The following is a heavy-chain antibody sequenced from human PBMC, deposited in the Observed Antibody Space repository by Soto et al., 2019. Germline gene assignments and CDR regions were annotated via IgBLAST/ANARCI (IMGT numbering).Heavy chain of an antibody. D-gene: IGHD3-3*01. V-gene: IGHV1-69*12. CDR1: GGTFSSYA. Sequence: QVQLVQSGAEVKKPGSSMKVSCKASGGTFSSYAISWVRQAPGQGLEWMGGIIPIFGTANYAQKFQGRVTITADESTSTAYMELSSLRSEDTAVYYCASGNYDFWSGYYGWYFDLWGRGTLVTVSS. CDR3: ASGNYDFWSGYYGWYFDL. J-gene: IGHJ2*01. CDR2: IIPIFGTA.